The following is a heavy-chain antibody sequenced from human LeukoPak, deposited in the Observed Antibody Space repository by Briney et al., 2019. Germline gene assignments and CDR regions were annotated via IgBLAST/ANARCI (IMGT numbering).Heavy chain of an antibody. Sequence: PGGSLRLSCAASGFTSSSYAMTWVRQAPGKGLEWVSAISGSGGSTYYADSVKGRFTISRDNSKNTLYLQMNSLRAEDTAVYYCAKCIVATNYYYYYMDVWGKGTTVTVSS. D-gene: IGHD5-12*01. V-gene: IGHV3-23*01. CDR3: AKCIVATNYYYYYMDV. J-gene: IGHJ6*03. CDR2: ISGSGGST. CDR1: GFTSSSYA.